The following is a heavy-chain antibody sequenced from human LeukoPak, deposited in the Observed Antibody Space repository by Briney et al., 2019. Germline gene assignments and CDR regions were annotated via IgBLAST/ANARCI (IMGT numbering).Heavy chain of an antibody. Sequence: GGSLRLSCAASGFTFSNYAMHWVRQAPGKGLEWVAVISYDGSDKSYADSVKGRFTISRDNSKNTLYLQMNSLRAEDTAVYYCAREAVTRNYFDYWGQGTLVTVSS. CDR2: ISYDGSDK. CDR3: AREAVTRNYFDY. D-gene: IGHD4-17*01. CDR1: GFTFSNYA. V-gene: IGHV3-30*14. J-gene: IGHJ4*02.